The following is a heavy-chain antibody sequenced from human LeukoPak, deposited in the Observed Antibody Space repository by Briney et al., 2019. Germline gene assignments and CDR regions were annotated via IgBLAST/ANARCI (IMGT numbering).Heavy chain of an antibody. CDR3: AKDSRSSVFDP. CDR2: ISYDGSNX. CDR1: GFTFSSYG. Sequence: GGSLRLSCAASGFTFSSYGMHWVRQAPGKGLXWVAVISYDGSNXXYAXXVKGRFTISRDNSKNTLYLQMNSLRAEDTAVYYCAKDSRSSVFDPWGQGTLVTVSS. V-gene: IGHV3-30*18. D-gene: IGHD1-26*01. J-gene: IGHJ5*02.